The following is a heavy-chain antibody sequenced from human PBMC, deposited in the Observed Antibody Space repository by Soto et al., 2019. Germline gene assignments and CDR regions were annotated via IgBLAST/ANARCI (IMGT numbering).Heavy chain of an antibody. CDR2: IWYDGSNK. V-gene: IGHV3-33*01. CDR1: GFTFSSYG. Sequence: VQLVESGGGVVQPGRSLRLSCAATGFTFSSYGMHWVRQAPGKGLEWVAVIWYDGSNKYYADSVKGRFTISRDNSKNTLYLQMNSLRAEDTAVYYCATDHPMTTAFDIWGQGTMVTVSS. J-gene: IGHJ3*02. D-gene: IGHD4-17*01. CDR3: ATDHPMTTAFDI.